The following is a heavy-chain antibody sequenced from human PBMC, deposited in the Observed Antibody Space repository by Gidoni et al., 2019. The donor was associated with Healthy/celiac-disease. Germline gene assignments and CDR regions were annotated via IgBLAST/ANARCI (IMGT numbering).Heavy chain of an antibody. Sequence: QVQLQQWGAGLLKPSETLSLTCAVYGGSFSGYYCSWIRQPPGKGLEWIGEINHSGSTNYNPSLKSRVTISVDTSKNQFSLKLRSVTAADTAVYYCARAFSRGPYYYYYYGMDVWGKGTTVTVSS. CDR2: INHSGST. CDR3: ARAFSRGPYYYYYYGMDV. V-gene: IGHV4-34*01. CDR1: GGSFSGYY. J-gene: IGHJ6*04. D-gene: IGHD3-16*01.